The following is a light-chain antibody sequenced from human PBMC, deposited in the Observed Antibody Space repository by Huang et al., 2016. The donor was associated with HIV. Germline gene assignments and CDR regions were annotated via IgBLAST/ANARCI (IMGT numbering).Light chain of an antibody. CDR3: QQYDNWPET. Sequence: EVVMTQSPATLSVSPGERATLSCRASQNINYNFAWYQQKPGQAPRLLIYSASTRATDIPARFSGSGSGKEFTRTINSLQSEDSAVYYCQQYDNWPETFGAGTKLEIK. CDR2: SAS. CDR1: QNINYN. J-gene: IGKJ2*01. V-gene: IGKV3-15*01.